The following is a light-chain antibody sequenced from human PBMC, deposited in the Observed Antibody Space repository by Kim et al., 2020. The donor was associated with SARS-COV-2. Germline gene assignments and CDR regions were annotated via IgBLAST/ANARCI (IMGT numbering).Light chain of an antibody. V-gene: IGKV1-13*02. Sequence: ASVGDRVTITCRASQGINSFLGWYQQKSGTPPKLLIYDASSLESGVPSRFSGSGSGTDFTLTISSLQPEDFATYYCQQFNIYPLTFGGGTKVDIK. CDR2: DAS. CDR3: QQFNIYPLT. J-gene: IGKJ4*01. CDR1: QGINSF.